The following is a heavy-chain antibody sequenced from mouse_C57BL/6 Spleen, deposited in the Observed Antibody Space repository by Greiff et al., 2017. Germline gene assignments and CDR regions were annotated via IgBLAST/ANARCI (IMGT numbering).Heavy chain of an antibody. Sequence: QVQLQQSGAELMKPGASVKLSCKATGYTFTGYWIEWVKQRPGHGLEWIGELLPGSGSTTYNEKFKGKATFTADTSSNTAYMQLSSLTTEDSAIYYCARRGNDYNRFDYWGQGTLVTVSA. V-gene: IGHV1-9*01. J-gene: IGHJ3*01. CDR3: ARRGNDYNRFDY. CDR2: LLPGSGST. D-gene: IGHD2-4*01. CDR1: GYTFTGYW.